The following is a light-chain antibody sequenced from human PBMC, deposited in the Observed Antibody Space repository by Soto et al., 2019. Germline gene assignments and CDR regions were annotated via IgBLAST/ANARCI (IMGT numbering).Light chain of an antibody. V-gene: IGKV3-11*01. Sequence: IVLTQSPVTLSLSPGERATLSCRASQSVSSSYLAWYQQKPGQAPRLLIYDASNRATGIPARFSGSGSATDFTLTISGLEPEDFAVYYCQQRCDWPLTFGGGTKVDIK. J-gene: IGKJ4*01. CDR1: QSVSSSY. CDR2: DAS. CDR3: QQRCDWPLT.